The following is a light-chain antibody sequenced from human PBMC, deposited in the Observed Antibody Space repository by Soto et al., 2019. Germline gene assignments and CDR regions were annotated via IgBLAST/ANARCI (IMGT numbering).Light chain of an antibody. V-gene: IGKV3-11*01. J-gene: IGKJ4*01. CDR2: DAS. CDR1: QSVSGY. CDR3: LQRSNWPST. Sequence: EIVLTQSPATLSLSPGNRATLSCRASQSVSGYLAWYQQKPGQAPRLLIYDASNRATRIPARFSGSGSGTDFTLTITGLEPEDFPVYYCLQRSNWPSTFGGGTKVEI.